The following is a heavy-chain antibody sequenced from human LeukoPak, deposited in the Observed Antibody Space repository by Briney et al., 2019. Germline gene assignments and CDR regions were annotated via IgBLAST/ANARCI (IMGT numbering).Heavy chain of an antibody. Sequence: SETLSLTCTVSGGSVSSDSYYWSWIRQPPGKGLEWIGYIYYSGSTNYNPSLKSRVTISVDTSKNQFSLKLSSVTAADTAVYYCARVRDSSGWGFDYWGQGTLVTVSS. CDR1: GGSVSSDSYY. V-gene: IGHV4-61*01. CDR2: IYYSGST. CDR3: ARVRDSSGWGFDY. D-gene: IGHD6-19*01. J-gene: IGHJ4*02.